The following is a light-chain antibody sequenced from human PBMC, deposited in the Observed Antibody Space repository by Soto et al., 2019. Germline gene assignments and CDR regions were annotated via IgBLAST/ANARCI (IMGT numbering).Light chain of an antibody. CDR3: CSYAGSSTYWV. CDR2: EVS. V-gene: IGLV2-23*02. Sequence: QSVLTQPASVSGSPGQSITISCTGTSSDVGSYNLVSWYQQHPGKAPKLMIYEVSKRPSGVSNRFSGSKSGNTASLTISGLQAEDEADYYCCSYAGSSTYWVFGGGTKPTVL. CDR1: SSDVGSYNL. J-gene: IGLJ3*02.